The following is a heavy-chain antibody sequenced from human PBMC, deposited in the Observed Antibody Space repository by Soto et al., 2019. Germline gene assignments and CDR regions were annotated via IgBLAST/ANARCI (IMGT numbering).Heavy chain of an antibody. V-gene: IGHV4-34*01. J-gene: IGHJ4*02. CDR1: GGSFSDYS. CDR2: IHHSGST. CDR3: ARYDYGSGNDYNIDY. Sequence: SETLSLTCAVYGGSFSDYSWTWIRQPPGKGLEWIGEIHHSGSTNYNPSLKSRVTISVEKSWNQFSLKLSSVTAADTAVYYCARYDYGSGNDYNIDYWGQGILVTVSS. D-gene: IGHD3-10*01.